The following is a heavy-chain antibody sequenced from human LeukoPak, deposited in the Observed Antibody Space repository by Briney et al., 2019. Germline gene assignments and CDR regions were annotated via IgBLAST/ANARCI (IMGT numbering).Heavy chain of an antibody. CDR2: IYHSGSA. D-gene: IGHD2-21*02. Sequence: SETLSLTCAVYDGSFSAYCWSWIRQPPGKGLEWIGEIYHSGSANYNPSLQSRVTISVDTSKNQFSLKLSSVTAADTAVYYCARAYCGGDCYDYFDYWGQGTLVTVSS. J-gene: IGHJ4*02. V-gene: IGHV4-34*01. CDR3: ARAYCGGDCYDYFDY. CDR1: DGSFSAYC.